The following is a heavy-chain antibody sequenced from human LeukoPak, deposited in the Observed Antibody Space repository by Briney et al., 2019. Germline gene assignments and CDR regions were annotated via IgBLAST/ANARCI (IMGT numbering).Heavy chain of an antibody. Sequence: PGGSLRLSCAASGFMFSSYEMNWVRQAPGKGLEWVSYISSGGSVMYYADSVQGRFTISRDNAKNSLYLQMNSLRAEDTAVYYCARGLHYYDSSGYYYRGGMDVWGQGTTVTVSS. CDR2: ISSGGSVM. J-gene: IGHJ6*02. D-gene: IGHD3-22*01. CDR3: ARGLHYYDSSGYYYRGGMDV. CDR1: GFMFSSYE. V-gene: IGHV3-48*03.